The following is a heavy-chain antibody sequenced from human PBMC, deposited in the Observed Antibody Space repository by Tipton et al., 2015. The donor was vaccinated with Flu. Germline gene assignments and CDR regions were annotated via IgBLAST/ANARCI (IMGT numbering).Heavy chain of an antibody. CDR3: ARRDYSNYVSEPKNWFDS. CDR1: GYSISSSNYY. Sequence: TLSLTCGVSGYSISSSNYYWGRIRQPPGNGLERFGNIFHSGNTYHNPSLKRRVIISVDTSKNHFSLKLSSVTAADTAVYYWARRDYSNYVSEPKNWFDSWGQGALVIVSS. CDR2: IFHSGNT. V-gene: IGHV4-38-2*01. J-gene: IGHJ5*01. D-gene: IGHD4-11*01.